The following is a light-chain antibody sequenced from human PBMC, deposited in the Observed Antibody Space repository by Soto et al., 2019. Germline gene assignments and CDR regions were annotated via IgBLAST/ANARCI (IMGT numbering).Light chain of an antibody. J-gene: IGKJ2*01. CDR1: QSISSW. CDR2: KAS. V-gene: IGKV1-5*03. Sequence: DIQMTQSPSSLSVSEGDRVTIACRASQSISSWLAWYQQKPGKAPKLLIYKASTLKSGVPSRFSGSGSGTDFTLTICRLEPEDFAVYYCQLYGRSPYTFGDGTKVDIK. CDR3: QLYGRSPYT.